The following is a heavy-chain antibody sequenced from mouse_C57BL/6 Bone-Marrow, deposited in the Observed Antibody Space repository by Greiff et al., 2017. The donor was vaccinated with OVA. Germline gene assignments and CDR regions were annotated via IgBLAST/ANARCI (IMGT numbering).Heavy chain of an antibody. J-gene: IGHJ4*01. CDR3: ARSRRKSFITTVVDAMDY. CDR2: IYPRDGST. D-gene: IGHD1-1*01. Sequence: QVQLQQSDAELVKPGASVKISCKVSGYTFTDHTIHWMKQRPEQGLEWIGYIYPRDGSTKYNEKFKGKATLTADKSSSTAYMQLNSLTSEDSAVYFCARSRRKSFITTVVDAMDYWGQGTSVTVSS. CDR1: GYTFTDHT. V-gene: IGHV1-78*01.